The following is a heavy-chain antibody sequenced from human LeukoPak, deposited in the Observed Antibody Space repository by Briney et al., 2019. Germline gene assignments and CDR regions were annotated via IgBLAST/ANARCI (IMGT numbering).Heavy chain of an antibody. D-gene: IGHD3-22*01. J-gene: IGHJ4*02. CDR1: GFTFSNYG. CDR2: IRYDGSNN. CDR3: AKGAGRYYDSSGYYIDF. Sequence: GGSLRLSCVASGFTFSNYGIHWVRQAPGKGLEWVAFIRYDGSNNYYADSVKGRFTISRDNSKNTLYLQMNSLRAEDTAVYYCAKGAGRYYDSSGYYIDFWGQGNLVTVSS. V-gene: IGHV3-30*02.